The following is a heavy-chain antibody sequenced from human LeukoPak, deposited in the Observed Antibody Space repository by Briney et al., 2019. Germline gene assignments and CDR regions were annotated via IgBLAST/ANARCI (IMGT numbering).Heavy chain of an antibody. CDR2: ISGSGGST. V-gene: IGHV3-23*01. Sequence: GGSLRPSCAASGFTFSSYAMSWVRQAPGKGLEWVSAISGSGGSTYYADSVKGRFTISRDNSKNTLYLQMNSLRAEDTAVYYCAKNVVATASTGWFDPWGQGTLVTVSS. J-gene: IGHJ5*02. D-gene: IGHD5-12*01. CDR1: GFTFSSYA. CDR3: AKNVVATASTGWFDP.